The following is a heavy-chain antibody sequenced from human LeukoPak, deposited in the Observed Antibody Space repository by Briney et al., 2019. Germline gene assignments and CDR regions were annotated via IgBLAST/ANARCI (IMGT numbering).Heavy chain of an antibody. D-gene: IGHD3-22*01. J-gene: IGHJ4*02. CDR1: GGSISSYY. V-gene: IGHV4-59*08. CDR2: IYYSGST. Sequence: SETLSLTCTVSGGSISSYYWSWIRQPPGKGLEWIGYIYYSGSTNYNPSLKSRVTISVDTSKNQFSLKLSSVTAADTAVYYCARSAYYYDSSGYRSATYYFDYWGQETLVTVSS. CDR3: ARSAYYYDSSGYRSATYYFDY.